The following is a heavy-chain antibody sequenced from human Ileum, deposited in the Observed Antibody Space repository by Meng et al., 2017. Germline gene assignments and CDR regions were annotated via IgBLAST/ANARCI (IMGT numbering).Heavy chain of an antibody. J-gene: IGHJ4*02. CDR3: ATNKNKKIDY. V-gene: IGHV4-4*02. CDR2: IFHTGST. CDR1: GDSISSSNW. Sequence: GSLRLSCAVSGDSISSSNWWKWVRQPPGKGLEWIGEIFHTGSTNYNPSLKSRVTISADKSKNQFSLKLSSVTAADTAVYYCATNKNKKIDYWGQGTLVTVYS. D-gene: IGHD2/OR15-2a*01.